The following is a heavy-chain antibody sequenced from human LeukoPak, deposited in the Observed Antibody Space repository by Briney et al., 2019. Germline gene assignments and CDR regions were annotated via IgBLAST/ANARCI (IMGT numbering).Heavy chain of an antibody. D-gene: IGHD4-23*01. V-gene: IGHV3-7*01. CDR2: IKADGSEK. CDR3: ASTNSLDY. Sequence: GGSLRLSCAASGFTLSNHWMNWVRQAPGKGLEWVANIKADGSEKYYVDSVKGRFTISRDNAKNSLHLQMNSLSVEDTAVYYCASTNSLDYWGQGTLVTVPS. CDR1: GFTLSNHW. J-gene: IGHJ4*02.